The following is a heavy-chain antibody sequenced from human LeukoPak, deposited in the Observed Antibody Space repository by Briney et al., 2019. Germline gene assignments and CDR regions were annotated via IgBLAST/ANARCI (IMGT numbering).Heavy chain of an antibody. CDR3: ARSPPGWYYDNSGQYYFDT. V-gene: IGHV4-59*08. Sequence: PSETLSLTCTVSGGSISGYYWSWIRQSPGKRLEWIAYISFTGNTNYNPSLKSRVTISLDTSKTHFSLTLSSLTAADMAVYYCARSPPGWYYDNSGQYYFDTWGQGALVTVSS. CDR2: ISFTGNT. J-gene: IGHJ4*02. CDR1: GGSISGYY. D-gene: IGHD3-22*01.